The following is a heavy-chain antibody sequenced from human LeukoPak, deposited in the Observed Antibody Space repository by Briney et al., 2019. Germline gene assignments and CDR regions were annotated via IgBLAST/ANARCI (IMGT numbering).Heavy chain of an antibody. Sequence: PSQTLSLTCTVSGGSISSGGYYWSWIRQHPGKGLEWIGYIYYSGSTYYNPSLKSRVTISVDTSKNQFSLKLSSVTAADTAVYYCAREDGGRGYFQHWGQGALVTVSS. CDR1: GGSISSGGYY. CDR2: IYYSGST. V-gene: IGHV4-31*03. CDR3: AREDGGRGYFQH. J-gene: IGHJ1*01. D-gene: IGHD4-23*01.